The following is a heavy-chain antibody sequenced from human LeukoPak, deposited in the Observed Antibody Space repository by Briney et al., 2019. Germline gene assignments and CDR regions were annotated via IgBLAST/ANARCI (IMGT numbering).Heavy chain of an antibody. CDR1: GYSISSGYY. J-gene: IGHJ1*01. CDR3: AREVFTDTALYFQH. D-gene: IGHD5-18*01. Sequence: PSETLSLTCTVSGYSISSGYYWGWIRQPPGKGLEWIGSIYHSGSTYYNPSLKSRVTISVDTSKNQFSLKLSSVTAADTAVYYCAREVFTDTALYFQHWGQGTLVTVSS. V-gene: IGHV4-38-2*02. CDR2: IYHSGST.